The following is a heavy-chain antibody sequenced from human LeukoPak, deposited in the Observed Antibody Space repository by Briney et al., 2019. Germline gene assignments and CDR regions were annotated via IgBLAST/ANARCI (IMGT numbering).Heavy chain of an antibody. Sequence: SETLSLTCTVSGGSINSYYWSWIRQPPGKGLEWIGSIYYSGSTYYNPSLKSRVTISVDTSKNQFSLKLSSVTAADTAVYYCARGRGITMVRGVYNWFDPWGQGTLVTVSS. CDR3: ARGRGITMVRGVYNWFDP. J-gene: IGHJ5*02. D-gene: IGHD3-10*01. V-gene: IGHV4-59*12. CDR2: IYYSGST. CDR1: GGSINSYY.